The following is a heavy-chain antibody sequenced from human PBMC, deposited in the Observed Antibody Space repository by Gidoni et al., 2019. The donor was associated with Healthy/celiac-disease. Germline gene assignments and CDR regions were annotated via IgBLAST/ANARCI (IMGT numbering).Heavy chain of an antibody. J-gene: IGHJ4*02. CDR3: ARQLRFLEWLLTPDFDY. Sequence: QLQLQESGPGLVKPSETLSLTCTVSGGSISSSSYYWGWIRQPPGKGLEWIGSIYYSGSTYYNPSLKSRVTISVDTSKNQVSLKLSSVTAADTAVYYCARQLRFLEWLLTPDFDYWGQGTLVTVSS. CDR1: GGSISSSSYY. D-gene: IGHD3-3*01. V-gene: IGHV4-39*01. CDR2: IYYSGST.